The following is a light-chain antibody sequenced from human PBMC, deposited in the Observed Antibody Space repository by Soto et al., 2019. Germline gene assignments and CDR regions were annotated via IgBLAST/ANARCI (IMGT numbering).Light chain of an antibody. CDR2: DNN. CDR1: SSNIGNNY. J-gene: IGLJ1*01. CDR3: GTWDSSLSAV. Sequence: QCLLTQPPSGSAAPGQKVTISCSRSSSNIGNNYVSWYQQLPGTAPKLLIYDNNKRPSGIPDRFSGSKSGTSATLGITGLQTGDEADYYCGTWDSSLSAVFGTGTKVTVL. V-gene: IGLV1-51*01.